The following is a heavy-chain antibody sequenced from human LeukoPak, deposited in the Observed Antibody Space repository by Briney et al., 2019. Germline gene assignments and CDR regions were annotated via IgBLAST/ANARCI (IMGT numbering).Heavy chain of an antibody. CDR2: ISGSGGST. D-gene: IGHD2-15*01. V-gene: IGHV3-23*01. CDR1: GFTFSSYA. CDR3: AKGEGNCSGGSCYVAFDF. J-gene: IGHJ3*01. Sequence: GGSLRLSCAASGFTFSSYAMTWVRQAPGKGLEWVSGISGSGGSTYYADSVKGRFTISRDNSKNTPYLQMNSLRAEDTAVYYCAKGEGNCSGGSCYVAFDFWGQGTMVTVSS.